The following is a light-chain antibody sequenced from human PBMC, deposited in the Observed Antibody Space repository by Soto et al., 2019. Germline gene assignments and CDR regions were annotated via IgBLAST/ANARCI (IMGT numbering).Light chain of an antibody. CDR3: QQSYSTSPIT. CDR2: AAS. Sequence: DIQMTQSPSSLSASVGDRVTITCRASQSISSYLNWYQQKPGKAPKLLIYAASSLQSGVPSRFGGSGSGTDFTLTISSLQPEDFATYYCQQSYSTSPITFGQGTRLEIK. CDR1: QSISSY. V-gene: IGKV1-39*01. J-gene: IGKJ5*01.